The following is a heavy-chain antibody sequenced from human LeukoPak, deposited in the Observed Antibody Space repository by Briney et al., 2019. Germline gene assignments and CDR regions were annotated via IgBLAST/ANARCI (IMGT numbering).Heavy chain of an antibody. V-gene: IGHV3-49*03. D-gene: IGHD1-26*01. CDR1: GFTFSSYA. CDR3: TRGLYSGSYLIWFDP. Sequence: GGSLRLSCAASGFTFSSYAMSWFRQAPGKGLEWVGFIRSKAYGGTTEYAASVKGRFTISRDDSKSIAYLQMNSLKTEDTAVYYCTRGLYSGSYLIWFDPWGQGTLVTVSS. J-gene: IGHJ5*02. CDR2: IRSKAYGGTT.